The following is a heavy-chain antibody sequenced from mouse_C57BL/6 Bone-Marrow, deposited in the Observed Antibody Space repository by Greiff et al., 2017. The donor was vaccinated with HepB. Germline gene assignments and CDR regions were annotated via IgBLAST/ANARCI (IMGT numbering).Heavy chain of an antibody. V-gene: IGHV2-5*01. CDR1: GFSLTSYG. Sequence: VQLQQSGPGLVQPSQSLSITCTVSGFSLTSYGVHWVRQSPGKGLEWLGVIWRGGSTDYNAAFMSRLSITKDNSKSQVFFKMNSLKADDTAIYYCAKKVYEDYYAMDYWGRGTSVTVSS. CDR3: AKKVYEDYYAMDY. J-gene: IGHJ4*01. D-gene: IGHD1-1*01. CDR2: IWRGGST.